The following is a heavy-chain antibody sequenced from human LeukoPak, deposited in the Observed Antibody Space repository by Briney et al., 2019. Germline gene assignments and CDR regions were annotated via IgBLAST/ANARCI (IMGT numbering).Heavy chain of an antibody. CDR2: ISAYNGNT. CDR3: ARSPVVVPAAITRDWFDP. CDR1: GYTFTSYG. D-gene: IGHD2-2*01. Sequence: GASVKVSCKASGYTFTSYGISWVRQAPGQGLEWMGWISAYNGNTNYAQKLQGRVTMTTDTSTSTAYMELRSLRSDDTAVYYCARSPVVVPAAITRDWFDPWGQGTLVTVSS. J-gene: IGHJ5*02. V-gene: IGHV1-18*01.